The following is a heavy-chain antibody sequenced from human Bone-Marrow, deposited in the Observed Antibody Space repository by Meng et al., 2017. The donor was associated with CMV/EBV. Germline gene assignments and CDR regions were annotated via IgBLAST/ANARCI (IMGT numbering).Heavy chain of an antibody. CDR1: GFTFSSYW. D-gene: IGHD3-10*01. CDR2: IKQDGSEK. CDR3: AREPGSRAFDI. Sequence: GESLKISCAASGFTFSSYWMSWVRQAPGKGLEWVANIKQDGSEKYYVDSVKGRFTISRDNAKNSLYLQMNSLRAEDTAVYYCAREPGSRAFDIWGQGTMVTVPS. J-gene: IGHJ3*02. V-gene: IGHV3-7*01.